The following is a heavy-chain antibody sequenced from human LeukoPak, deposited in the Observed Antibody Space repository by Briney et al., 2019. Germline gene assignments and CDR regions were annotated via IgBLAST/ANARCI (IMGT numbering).Heavy chain of an antibody. CDR3: ARGLYPSGNYPPDY. J-gene: IGHJ4*02. CDR1: GYTFTSYD. CDR2: MNPNNGQT. Sequence: GASVKVSCKAFGYTFTSYDINWVRQATGQGLEWMAWMNPNNGQTDVAQKFQGRVTMTRDTSISTAYMELSSLRSDDTAVYYCARGLYPSGNYPPDYWGQGTLVTVSS. V-gene: IGHV1-8*01. D-gene: IGHD3-10*01.